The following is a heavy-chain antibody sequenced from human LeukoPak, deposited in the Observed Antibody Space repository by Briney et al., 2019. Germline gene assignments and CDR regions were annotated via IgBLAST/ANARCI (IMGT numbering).Heavy chain of an antibody. CDR2: FDPEDGET. CDR3: ARDLKGRVTSDAFDI. J-gene: IGHJ3*02. D-gene: IGHD4-23*01. Sequence: ASAKVSCKVSGYTLTELSMHWVRQAPGKGLEWMGGFDPEDGETIYAQKFQGRVTITADESTSTAYMELSSLRSEDTAVYYCARDLKGRVTSDAFDIWGQGTMVTVSS. CDR1: GYTLTELS. V-gene: IGHV1-24*01.